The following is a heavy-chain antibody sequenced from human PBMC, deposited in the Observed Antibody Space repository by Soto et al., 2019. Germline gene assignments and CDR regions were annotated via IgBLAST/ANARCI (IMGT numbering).Heavy chain of an antibody. Sequence: GESLKISCKGSGYSFTSYWISWVRQMPGKGLEWMGRIDPSDSYTNYSPSFQGHVTISADKSISTAYLQWSSLKASDTAMYYCARLPTYTYYYDSSGPEGYWRHGTLVTVSS. CDR3: ARLPTYTYYYDSSGPEGY. J-gene: IGHJ4*01. CDR1: GYSFTSYW. D-gene: IGHD3-22*01. V-gene: IGHV5-10-1*01. CDR2: IDPSDSYT.